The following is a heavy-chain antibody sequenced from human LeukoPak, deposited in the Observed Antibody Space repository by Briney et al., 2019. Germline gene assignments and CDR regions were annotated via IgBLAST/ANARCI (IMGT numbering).Heavy chain of an antibody. Sequence: SETLSLTCTVSGGSISSYYWSWIRQPPGKGLEWIGYIYYSGSTNYNPSLKSRVTISVDTSKNQFSLKLSSVTAADTAVYYCARGYSSGWYGGLRYWGQGTLVTVPS. CDR3: ARGYSSGWYGGLRY. D-gene: IGHD6-19*01. J-gene: IGHJ4*02. CDR1: GGSISSYY. CDR2: IYYSGST. V-gene: IGHV4-59*01.